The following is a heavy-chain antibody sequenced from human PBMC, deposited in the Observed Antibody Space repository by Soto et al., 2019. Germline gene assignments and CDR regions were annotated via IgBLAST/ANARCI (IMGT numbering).Heavy chain of an antibody. D-gene: IGHD3-10*01. CDR3: ARVFTMVRGVIIDYYYYYGMDV. CDR1: GGTFSSYA. Sequence: RASVKVSCKASGGTFSSYAISWVRQAPGQGLEWMGGIIPIFGTANYAQKFQGRVTITADESTSTAYMELSSLRSEDTAVYYCARVFTMVRGVIIDYYYYYGMDVWGQGTTVTVSS. CDR2: IIPIFGTA. J-gene: IGHJ6*02. V-gene: IGHV1-69*13.